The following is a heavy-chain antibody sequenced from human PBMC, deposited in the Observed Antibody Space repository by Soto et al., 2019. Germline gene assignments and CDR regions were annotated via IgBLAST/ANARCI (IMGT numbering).Heavy chain of an antibody. CDR2: ISWNSGSI. J-gene: IGHJ4*02. D-gene: IGHD6-6*01. CDR3: AKDTKLYSSSSGIDY. V-gene: IGHV3-9*01. CDR1: GFTFDDYA. Sequence: GGSLRLSCAASGFTFDDYAMHWVRQAPGKGLEWVSGISWNSGSIGYVDSVKGRFTISRDNAKNSLYLQMNSLRAEDTALYYCAKDTKLYSSSSGIDYWGQGTLVTVSS.